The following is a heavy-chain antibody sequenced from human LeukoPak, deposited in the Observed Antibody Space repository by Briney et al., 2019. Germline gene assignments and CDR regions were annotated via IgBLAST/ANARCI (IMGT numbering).Heavy chain of an antibody. CDR3: GNPRGQFVP. V-gene: IGHV3-74*01. CDR1: GFTFSSYW. J-gene: IGHJ5*02. D-gene: IGHD3-16*01. CDR2: ISNDGSTT. Sequence: PGGSLRLSCAASGFTFSSYWMHWLRQAPGKGLVWVSRISNDGSTTSYADSVKGRFSISRDNAKNTLYLQMNSLRAEDTAVYYCGNPRGQFVPRGQGTLVTVSS.